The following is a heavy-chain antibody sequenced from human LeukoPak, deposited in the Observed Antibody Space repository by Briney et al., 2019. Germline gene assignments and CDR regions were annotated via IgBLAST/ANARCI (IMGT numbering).Heavy chain of an antibody. CDR2: IEQDGSEK. J-gene: IGHJ6*02. D-gene: IGHD6-19*01. CDR3: AKHGSSGWPNYYYYGMDV. V-gene: IGHV3-7*01. CDR1: GFTFSSYA. Sequence: GGSLRLSCAASGFTFSSYAMSWVRQAPGKGLEWVANIEQDGSEKYYVDSVKGRFTISRDNAKNSLYLQMNSLRAEDTAVYYCAKHGSSGWPNYYYYGMDVWAREPWSPSP.